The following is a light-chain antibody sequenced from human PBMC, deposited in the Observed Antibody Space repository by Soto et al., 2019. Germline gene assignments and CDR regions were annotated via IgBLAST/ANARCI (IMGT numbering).Light chain of an antibody. CDR2: GAF. CDR1: QSVSIY. Sequence: EIVMTQSPATLSVSPGERVTLSCRASQSVSIYLAWYQQRPGQAPRHLIYGAFTRATGIPARFSASGSGTEFTLTINSLQSEDFALYYCQQYGSSPWTFGQGTKVEIK. J-gene: IGKJ1*01. V-gene: IGKV3-15*01. CDR3: QQYGSSPWT.